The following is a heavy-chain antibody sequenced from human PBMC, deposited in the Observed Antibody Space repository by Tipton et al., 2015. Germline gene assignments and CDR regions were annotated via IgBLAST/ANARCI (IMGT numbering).Heavy chain of an antibody. CDR1: GFTFSNYW. D-gene: IGHD2-2*01. CDR2: VKYDGTEE. V-gene: IGHV3-74*03. CDR3: IRGLRGVRGTDY. Sequence: SLRLSCVASGFTFSNYWMHWVRQAPGKGLVWVSHVKYDGTEETYANSVKGRFTIPRDNAKNTLFLQMDSLRAEDTAVYYCIRGLRGVRGTDYWGQGTLVTVSS. J-gene: IGHJ4*02.